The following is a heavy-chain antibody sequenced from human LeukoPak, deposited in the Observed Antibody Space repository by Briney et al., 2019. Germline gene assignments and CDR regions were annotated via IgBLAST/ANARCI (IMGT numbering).Heavy chain of an antibody. CDR2: IYYSGST. D-gene: IGHD2-15*01. Sequence: SETLSLTCTVSGGSINSTSNYWGWIRQPPGKGLEWIGSIYYSGSTSYNPSLKSRVTISVDTSKNQFSLKLSSVTAADTAVYYCARHYSDLLYYFDYWGQGTLVTVSS. CDR1: GGSINSTSNY. V-gene: IGHV4-39*01. J-gene: IGHJ4*02. CDR3: ARHYSDLLYYFDY.